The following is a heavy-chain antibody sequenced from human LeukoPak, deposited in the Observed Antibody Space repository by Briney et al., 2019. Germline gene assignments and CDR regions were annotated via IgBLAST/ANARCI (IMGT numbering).Heavy chain of an antibody. Sequence: GGSLRLSCAASGFTFSSYWMSWVRQAPGKGLEWVANIKQDGSEKYYADSVKGRFTISRDNAKNSLYLQMNSLRAEDTAVYYCAELGITMIEGVWGKGTTVTISS. CDR3: AELGITMIEGV. V-gene: IGHV3-7*01. D-gene: IGHD3-22*01. CDR1: GFTFSSYW. CDR2: IKQDGSEK. J-gene: IGHJ6*04.